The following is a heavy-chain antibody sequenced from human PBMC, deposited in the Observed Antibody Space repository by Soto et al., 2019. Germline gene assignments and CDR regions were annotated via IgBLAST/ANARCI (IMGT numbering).Heavy chain of an antibody. D-gene: IGHD6-25*01. CDR3: LWDSSGYGPTGY. J-gene: IGHJ4*02. Sequence: SETLSLTCTVSGGSVSSGSYYWSWIRQPPGKGLERIGYIYYSGSTNYNPSLKSRVTISVDTSKNQLSLKLSSVTAADMSFYYCLWDSSGYGPTGYWGQGTLGTVSS. CDR2: IYYSGST. V-gene: IGHV4-61*01. CDR1: GGSVSSGSYY.